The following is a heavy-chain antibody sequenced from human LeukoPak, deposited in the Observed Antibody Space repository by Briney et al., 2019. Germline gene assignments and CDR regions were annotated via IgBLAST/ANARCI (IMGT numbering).Heavy chain of an antibody. D-gene: IGHD3-10*01. CDR1: GFTFSSCW. V-gene: IGHV3-74*01. J-gene: IGHJ6*02. CDR3: ARDWDYGSGSYSFYYYYGMDV. CDR2: INSGGSNT. Sequence: GGSLRLSCAASGFTFSSCWMHWVRQAPGKGLVWVSRINSGGSNTDYADSVKGRFTVSRDSAKNTLYLQMNSLRAEGTAVYYCARDWDYGSGSYSFYYYYGMDVWGQGTTVIVSS.